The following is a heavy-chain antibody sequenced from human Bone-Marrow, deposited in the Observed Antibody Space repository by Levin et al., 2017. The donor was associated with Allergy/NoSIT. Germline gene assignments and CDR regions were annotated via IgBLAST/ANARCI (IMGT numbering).Heavy chain of an antibody. Sequence: GGSLRLSCAASGSTFSNYWMRWIRQAPGRGLEGVANIKTDGSEKYYVDSVKGRFAISRDNAKNSMYLQLNNVRAEHTGVYYCETAIRGGSWYYCGPGTLVTVSS. V-gene: IGHV3-7*01. D-gene: IGHD6-13*01. CDR3: ETAIRGGSWYY. CDR2: IKTDGSEK. J-gene: IGHJ4*02. CDR1: GSTFSNYW.